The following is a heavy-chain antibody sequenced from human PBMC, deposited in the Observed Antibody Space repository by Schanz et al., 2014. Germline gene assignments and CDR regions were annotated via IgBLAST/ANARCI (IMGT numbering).Heavy chain of an antibody. CDR3: ARPSGSYFWAFDI. D-gene: IGHD3-10*01. CDR1: GFTVDSNY. J-gene: IGHJ3*02. Sequence: DVQVVESGGDLVQPGGSLRLSCAASGFTVDSNYMSWVRQAPGKGLEWVSIIYPGGSTNYGDSMKGRFTVSRDEWKNTLYLQMNSLRGEDSAVYYCARPSGSYFWAFDIWGQGTMVTVSS. V-gene: IGHV3-66*01. CDR2: IYPGGST.